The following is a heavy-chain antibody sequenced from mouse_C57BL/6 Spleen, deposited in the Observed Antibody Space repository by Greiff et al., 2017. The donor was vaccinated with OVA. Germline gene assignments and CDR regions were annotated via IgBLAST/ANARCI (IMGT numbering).Heavy chain of an antibody. CDR3: ARRPGWDRYFDV. J-gene: IGHJ1*03. CDR1: GYTFTSYW. D-gene: IGHD3-3*01. V-gene: IGHV1-64*01. CDR2: IHPNSGST. Sequence: QVQLKQPGAELVKPGASVKLSCKASGYTFTSYWMHWVKQRPGQGLEWIGMIHPNSGSTNYNEKFKSKATLTVDKSSSTAYMQLSSLTSEDSAVYYCARRPGWDRYFDVWGTGTTVTVSS.